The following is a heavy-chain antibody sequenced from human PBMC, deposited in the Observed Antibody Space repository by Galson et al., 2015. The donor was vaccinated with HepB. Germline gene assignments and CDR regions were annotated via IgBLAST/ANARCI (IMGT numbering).Heavy chain of an antibody. CDR2: IKSKTDGGTT. D-gene: IGHD3-9*01. V-gene: IGHV3-15*07. CDR1: GFTFSNAW. J-gene: IGHJ4*02. Sequence: SLRLSCAASGFTFSNAWMNWVRQAPGKGLEWVGRIKSKTDGGTTDYAAPVKGRFTILRDDSKNTLYLQMNSLKTEDTAVYYCTTLGLRYFDWLLYEGGYWGQGTLVTVSS. CDR3: TTLGLRYFDWLLYEGGY.